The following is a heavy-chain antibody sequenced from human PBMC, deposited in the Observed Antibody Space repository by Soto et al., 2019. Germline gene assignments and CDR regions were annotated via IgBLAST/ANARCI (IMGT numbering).Heavy chain of an antibody. CDR3: ARDSSSARDYYYYCMDV. D-gene: IGHD6-6*01. CDR2: MNPNSGNT. CDR1: GYTFTSYD. J-gene: IGHJ6*02. Sequence: ASVKVSCKASGYTFTSYDINWVRQATGQGLEWMGWMNPNSGNTGYAQKFQGRVTMTRNTSISTAYMELSSLRSEDTAVYYCARDSSSARDYYYYCMDVWGQGTTVTVSS. V-gene: IGHV1-8*01.